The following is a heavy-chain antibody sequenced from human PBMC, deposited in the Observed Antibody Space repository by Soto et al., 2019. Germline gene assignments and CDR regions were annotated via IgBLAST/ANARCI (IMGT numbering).Heavy chain of an antibody. CDR2: MFFTGRT. Sequence: SETLSLTCNVSGGSITTKYWSWIRQSPGKGLEWIGYMFFTGRTDYNPSLRGRVTISVDTSKNQFSLRLSSVTAADTAVYYCARMLDGGANYGMDVWGQRATVTVSS. V-gene: IGHV4-59*01. CDR1: GGSITTKY. D-gene: IGHD3-10*01. CDR3: ARMLDGGANYGMDV. J-gene: IGHJ6*02.